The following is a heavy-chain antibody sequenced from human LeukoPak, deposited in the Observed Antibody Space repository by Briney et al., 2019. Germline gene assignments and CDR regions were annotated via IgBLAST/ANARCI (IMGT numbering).Heavy chain of an antibody. Sequence: ASVTVSCKDSGYTFHGYYMHWVRQAPGQGLEWMGWINPNSGGTNYAQKFQGRVTMTRDTSISTAYMALSRLSSNDTAVYYCARKARPNWGHDAFDIWGQGTMVTVSS. CDR3: ARKARPNWGHDAFDI. J-gene: IGHJ3*02. V-gene: IGHV1-2*02. D-gene: IGHD7-27*01. CDR2: INPNSGGT. CDR1: GYTFHGYY.